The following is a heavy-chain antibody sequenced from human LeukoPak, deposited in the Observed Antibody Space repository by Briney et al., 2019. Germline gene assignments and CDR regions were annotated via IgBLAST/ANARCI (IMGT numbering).Heavy chain of an antibody. CDR2: IVVGSGNT. J-gene: IGHJ4*02. Sequence: SVKVSCKASGFTFTSSAVQWVRQARGQRLEWIGWIVVGSGNTNYAQKFQERVTITRDMSTGTAYMELSSLRSEDTAVYYCAADQRGAQGPFANYWGQGTLVTVSS. CDR1: GFTFTSSA. CDR3: AADQRGAQGPFANY. V-gene: IGHV1-58*01. D-gene: IGHD3-9*01.